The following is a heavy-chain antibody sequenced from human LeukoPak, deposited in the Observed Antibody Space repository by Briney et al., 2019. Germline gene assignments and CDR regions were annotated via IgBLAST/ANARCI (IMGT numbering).Heavy chain of an antibody. J-gene: IGHJ4*02. CDR3: ARAVVAASPYYFDY. D-gene: IGHD2-15*01. Sequence: PSETLSLTCTVSGYSISSGYYWGWIRQPPGKGLEWIGSIYHSGSTYYNPSLKSRVTISVDTSKNQFSLKLSSVTAADTAVYYCARAVVAASPYYFDYWGQGTLVTVSS. CDR1: GYSISSGYY. V-gene: IGHV4-38-2*02. CDR2: IYHSGST.